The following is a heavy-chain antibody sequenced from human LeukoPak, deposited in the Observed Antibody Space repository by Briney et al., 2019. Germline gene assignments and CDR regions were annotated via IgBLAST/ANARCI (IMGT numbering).Heavy chain of an antibody. J-gene: IGHJ4*02. D-gene: IGHD5-18*01. CDR1: GGSFSGYY. Sequence: PSETLSLTCAVYGGSFSGYYWSWIRQPPGKGLEWIGEINHSGSTNYNPSLKSRVTIPVDTSKNQFSLKLSSVTAADTAVYYCAVGGGDTAMVYDYWGQGTLVTVSS. CDR2: INHSGST. V-gene: IGHV4-34*01. CDR3: AVGGGDTAMVYDY.